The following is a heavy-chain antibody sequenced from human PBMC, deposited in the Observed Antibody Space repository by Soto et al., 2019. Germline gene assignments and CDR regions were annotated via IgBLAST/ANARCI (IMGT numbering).Heavy chain of an antibody. V-gene: IGHV3-30*18. CDR1: GFTFSSYG. CDR2: ISYDGSNK. Sequence: QVQLVESGGGVVQPGRSLRLSCAASGFTFSSYGMHWVRQAPGKGLEWVAVISYDGSNKYYADSVKGRFTISRDNSKNTLYLQMNSLRAEDTAVYYCAKEGGTVPPPYFDYWGQGTLVTVSS. J-gene: IGHJ4*02. CDR3: AKEGGTVPPPYFDY. D-gene: IGHD3-16*01.